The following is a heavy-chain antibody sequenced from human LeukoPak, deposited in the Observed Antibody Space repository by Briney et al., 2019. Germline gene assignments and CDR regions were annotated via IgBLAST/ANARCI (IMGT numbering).Heavy chain of an antibody. Sequence: SETLSLTCAVYGGSFSGYYWSWIRQPPGKGLEWIGEIYHSGSTNYNPSLKSRVTISVDTSKNQFSLKLSSVPAADTAVYYCARSRPYRSSPGIAVAKGPIDYWGQGTLVTVSS. V-gene: IGHV4-34*01. CDR3: ARSRPYRSSPGIAVAKGPIDY. D-gene: IGHD6-19*01. J-gene: IGHJ4*02. CDR2: IYHSGST. CDR1: GGSFSGYY.